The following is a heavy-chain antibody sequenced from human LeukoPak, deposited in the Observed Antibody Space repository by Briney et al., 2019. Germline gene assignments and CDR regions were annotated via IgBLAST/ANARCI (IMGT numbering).Heavy chain of an antibody. J-gene: IGHJ4*02. CDR3: ARDRGYCSSTSCLYYFDY. V-gene: IGHV3-30-3*01. D-gene: IGHD2-2*01. Sequence: PGGSLRLSCAASGFTFSSYAMHWVRQAPGKGLEWVAVISYDGSNKYYADSVKGRFTISRDNSKNTLYLQMNSLRAEDTAVYYCARDRGYCSSTSCLYYFDYWGQGTLVTVSS. CDR1: GFTFSSYA. CDR2: ISYDGSNK.